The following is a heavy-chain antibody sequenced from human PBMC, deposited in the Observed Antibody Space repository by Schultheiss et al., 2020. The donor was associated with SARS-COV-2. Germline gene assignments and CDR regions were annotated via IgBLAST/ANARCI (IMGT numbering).Heavy chain of an antibody. J-gene: IGHJ4*02. V-gene: IGHV4-4*07. CDR1: GGSISSYY. CDR2: IYTSGST. CDR3: ARVTGSGSYYNAVFDY. D-gene: IGHD3-10*01. Sequence: SQTLSLTCSVSGGSISSYYWSWIRQPAGKGLEWIGRIYTSGSTKYNPSLKSRVTISVDTSKNQFSLKLSSVTAADTAVYYCARVTGSGSYYNAVFDYWGQGTLVTVSS.